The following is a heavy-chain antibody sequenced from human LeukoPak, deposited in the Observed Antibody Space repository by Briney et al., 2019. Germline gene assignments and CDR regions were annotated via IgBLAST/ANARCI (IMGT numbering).Heavy chain of an antibody. Sequence: GGSLRLSCAASGLTFSSYGMSWVRQAPGKGLEWVSGISGSGSGGSTYYADSVKGRFTISRDNSKNTLYLQMNSLRAEDTAVYFCARDASSGSYYFDYWGQGTLVTVSS. V-gene: IGHV3-23*01. CDR1: GLTFSSYG. J-gene: IGHJ4*02. CDR3: ARDASSGSYYFDY. D-gene: IGHD1-26*01. CDR2: ISGSGSGGST.